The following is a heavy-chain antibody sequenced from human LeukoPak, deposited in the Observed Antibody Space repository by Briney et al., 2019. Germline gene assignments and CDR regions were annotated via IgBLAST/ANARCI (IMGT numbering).Heavy chain of an antibody. Sequence: SETLSLTCTVSGGSISSGGYYWSWIRQPPGKGLEWIGYIYHSGSTYYNPSLKSRVTISVDTSKNQFSLKLSSVTAADTAVYYCAREGQVRGVIVHNWFDPWGQGTLVTVSS. CDR1: GGSISSGGYY. CDR2: IYHSGST. CDR3: AREGQVRGVIVHNWFDP. J-gene: IGHJ5*02. D-gene: IGHD3-10*01. V-gene: IGHV4-30-2*01.